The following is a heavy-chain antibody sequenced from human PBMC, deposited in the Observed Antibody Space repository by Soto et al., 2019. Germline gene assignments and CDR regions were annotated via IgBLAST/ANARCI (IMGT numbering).Heavy chain of an antibody. CDR2: IYHSGST. D-gene: IGHD1-26*01. V-gene: IGHV4-38-2*01. CDR1: GYSINSGYY. J-gene: IGHJ4*02. CDR3: ARGGYSGTYYGEAFDY. Sequence: PSETLSLTCAVSGYSINSGYYWGWIRQPPGKGLEWIGSIYHSGSTYYNPSLKSRVTISVDTSKNQFSLKLSSVTAADTAVYYCARGGYSGTYYGEAFDYWGQGTRVTVSS.